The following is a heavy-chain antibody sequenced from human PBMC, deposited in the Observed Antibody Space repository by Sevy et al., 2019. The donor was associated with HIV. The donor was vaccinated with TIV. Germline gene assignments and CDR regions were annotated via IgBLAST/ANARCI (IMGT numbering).Heavy chain of an antibody. D-gene: IGHD3-22*01. V-gene: IGHV3-66*01. CDR2: IDSGGST. J-gene: IGHJ6*02. CDR3: ARDRYYDASGYYYYYYGMDV. Sequence: GSLRLSCEASGFTVSGNYMAWVRLAPGKGLEWVLLIDSGGSTYYADSVKGRFTISRDNAKNTLYLQMNPLRAEDTAVYFCARDRYYDASGYYYYYYGMDVWGQGTTVTVSS. CDR1: GFTVSGNY.